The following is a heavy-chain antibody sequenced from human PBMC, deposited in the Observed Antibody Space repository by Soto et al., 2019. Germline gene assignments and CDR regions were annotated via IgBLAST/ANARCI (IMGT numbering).Heavy chain of an antibody. D-gene: IGHD3-16*01. CDR3: AREDGHLGHASY. V-gene: IGHV3-33*01. CDR2: IWYDGSNK. J-gene: IGHJ4*02. CDR1: GYTFSDHG. Sequence: QVQLVESGGGVVQPGTSLRLSCEGSGYTFSDHGMHWVRQAPGKGLEWVAVIWYDGSNKNYADSVKGRFTISRDDSKRTMYLEMNSLRVEDTSVYFWAREDGHLGHASYWGQGTLVTVS.